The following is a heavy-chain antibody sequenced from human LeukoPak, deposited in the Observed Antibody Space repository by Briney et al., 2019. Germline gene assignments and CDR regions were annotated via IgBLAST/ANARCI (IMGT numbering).Heavy chain of an antibody. Sequence: GGSLRLSCAASGFTFSSCAMSWARQAPGKGLEWVSAISASGGSTYYADSVKGRFTISRDNSQNTLYLQVNSLRAEDTAVYYCAKGLVPAAIRVVDYWGQGTLVTVSS. J-gene: IGHJ4*02. CDR1: GFTFSSCA. CDR3: AKGLVPAAIRVVDY. V-gene: IGHV3-23*01. CDR2: ISASGGST. D-gene: IGHD2-2*01.